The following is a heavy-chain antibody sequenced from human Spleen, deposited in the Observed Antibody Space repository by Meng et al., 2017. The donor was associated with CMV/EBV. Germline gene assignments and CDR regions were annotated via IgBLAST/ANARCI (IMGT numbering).Heavy chain of an antibody. CDR2: INTNNAIP. J-gene: IGHJ4*02. CDR3: ARVRSSGYYGPNDY. Sequence: QVQLVQSGAEVKKPGASVKVSYKASGYTFTSYDINWVRQATGQGLEWMGWINTNNAIPTYAQGFTERFVFSLDTSVSTTYLQISSLKAEDTAVYYCARVRSSGYYGPNDYWGQGTLVTVSS. V-gene: IGHV7-4-1*02. D-gene: IGHD3-22*01. CDR1: GYTFTSYD.